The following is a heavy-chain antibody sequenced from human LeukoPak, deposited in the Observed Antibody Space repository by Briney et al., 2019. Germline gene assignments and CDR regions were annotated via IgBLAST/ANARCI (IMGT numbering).Heavy chain of an antibody. V-gene: IGHV3-23*01. Sequence: GGSLRLSCAASGFTFSSYSMSWVRQAPGKGLEWVSAISGSGGGTYYADSVKGRFTISRGNSKNSLYLEMNSLRAEDTAVYYCAKERWTTTAFDYWGQGTLVTVSS. CDR2: ISGSGGGT. D-gene: IGHD4-23*01. J-gene: IGHJ4*02. CDR1: GFTFSSYS. CDR3: AKERWTTTAFDY.